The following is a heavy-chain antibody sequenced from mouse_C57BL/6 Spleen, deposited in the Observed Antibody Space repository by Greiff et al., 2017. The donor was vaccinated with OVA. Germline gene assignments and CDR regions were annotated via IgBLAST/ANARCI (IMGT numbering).Heavy chain of an antibody. J-gene: IGHJ2*01. CDR2: IYPGDGDT. V-gene: IGHV1-82*01. D-gene: IGHD3-2*02. CDR1: GYAFSSSW. CDR3: ARPDSSGCFDY. Sequence: VKLMESGPELVKPGASVKISCKASGYAFSSSWMNWVKQRPGKGLEWIGRIYPGDGDTNYNGKFKGKATLTADISSSTAYMQLSSLTSEDSAVYFCARPDSSGCFDYWGQGTTLTVSS.